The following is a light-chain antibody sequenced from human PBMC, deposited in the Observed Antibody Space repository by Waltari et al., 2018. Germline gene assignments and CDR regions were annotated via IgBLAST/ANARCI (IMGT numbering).Light chain of an antibody. CDR1: RSLLHSDGKTY. CDR2: EVS. Sequence: DIVMTQTLPSLSVTPGQPAFISCKSSRSLLHSDGKTYLCWYLQKPCQSPQLLIYEVSERFSGVPDRFSGSGSGTDFTLKISRVEADDVGLYYCMQNTQLPYTFGQGTKLEIK. V-gene: IGKV2D-29*02. J-gene: IGKJ2*01. CDR3: MQNTQLPYT.